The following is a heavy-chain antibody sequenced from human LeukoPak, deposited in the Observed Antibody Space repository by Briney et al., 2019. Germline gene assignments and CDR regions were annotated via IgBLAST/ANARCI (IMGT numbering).Heavy chain of an antibody. V-gene: IGHV3-74*01. Sequence: GGSLRLSCAASGFTFSHYWMHWVRQTPGKGLMWVSHINSDGSSTNYTDSVKGRFTISRDNTMNSLYLQMSSLRAEDTAVYYCATDRGWRTSGYYLYYFEYWGQGILVTYSS. D-gene: IGHD3-3*01. J-gene: IGHJ4*02. CDR1: GFTFSHYW. CDR2: INSDGSST. CDR3: ATDRGWRTSGYYLYYFEY.